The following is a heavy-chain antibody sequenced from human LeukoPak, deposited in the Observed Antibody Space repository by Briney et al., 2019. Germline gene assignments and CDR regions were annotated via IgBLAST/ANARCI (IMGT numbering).Heavy chain of an antibody. V-gene: IGHV3-23*01. CDR1: GFTFSSYA. J-gene: IGHJ6*02. CDR3: AKVQLPRAYYYYGMDV. Sequence: GGSLRLSCAASGFTFSSYAMSWVRQAPGKGLEWVSAISGSGGSTYYADSVKGRFTISRDNPKNTLYLQMNSLRAEDTAVYYCAKVQLPRAYYYYGMDVWGQGTTVTVSS. D-gene: IGHD2-2*01. CDR2: ISGSGGST.